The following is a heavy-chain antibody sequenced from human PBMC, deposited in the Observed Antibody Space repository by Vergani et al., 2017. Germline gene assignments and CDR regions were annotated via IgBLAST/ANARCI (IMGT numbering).Heavy chain of an antibody. Sequence: QVQLVQSGAEVKKPGASVKVSCKASGYTFTSYGISWVRQAPGQGLEWMGWFSAYNGNTNYAQKLQGRVTMTTDTSTSTAYMELRSLRSDVTALYYCARTELGYGMDVWGQGTTVTVSS. V-gene: IGHV1-18*01. CDR1: GYTFTSYG. CDR3: ARTELGYGMDV. J-gene: IGHJ6*02. CDR2: FSAYNGNT. D-gene: IGHD7-27*01.